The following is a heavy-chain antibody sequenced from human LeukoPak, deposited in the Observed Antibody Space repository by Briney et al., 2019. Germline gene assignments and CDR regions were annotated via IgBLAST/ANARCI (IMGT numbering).Heavy chain of an antibody. Sequence: ASVKVSCKASRYTFTSYDINWVRQATGQGLEWMGWMNPNSGNTGYAQKFQGRVTMTRNTSISTAYMELSSLRSEDTAVYYCARAGLSIAARPISWFDPWGQGTLVTVSS. J-gene: IGHJ5*02. CDR3: ARAGLSIAARPISWFDP. V-gene: IGHV1-8*01. D-gene: IGHD6-6*01. CDR1: RYTFTSYD. CDR2: MNPNSGNT.